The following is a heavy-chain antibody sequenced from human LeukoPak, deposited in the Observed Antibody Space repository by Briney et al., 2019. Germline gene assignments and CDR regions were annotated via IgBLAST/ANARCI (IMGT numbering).Heavy chain of an antibody. J-gene: IGHJ5*02. CDR3: ARGWSTVNSGLNYFDP. CDR1: GYTFTGYY. CDR2: INANSGAT. Sequence: VASVKVSCKASGYTFTGYYIYWVRQAPGQGLEWMGWINANSGATQYGQNFQGKVNMTRDTSISTAYMEVSRLTSDDTAVYYCARGWSTVNSGLNYFDPWGQGTLVTVSS. V-gene: IGHV1-2*02. D-gene: IGHD6-19*01.